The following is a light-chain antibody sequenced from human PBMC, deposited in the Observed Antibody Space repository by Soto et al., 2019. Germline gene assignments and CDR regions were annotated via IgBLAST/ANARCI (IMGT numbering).Light chain of an antibody. V-gene: IGLV2-14*01. CDR2: EVS. J-gene: IGLJ1*01. Sequence: QSALTQPASVSGSPGQSITISCTVTSSDVGGYNYVSWYQQHPGKAPKLMIYEVSNRPSGVSNRFSGSKSGNTASLTISGLQAEDEADYYCSSYTSSSPYVFGTGTKV. CDR3: SSYTSSSPYV. CDR1: SSDVGGYNY.